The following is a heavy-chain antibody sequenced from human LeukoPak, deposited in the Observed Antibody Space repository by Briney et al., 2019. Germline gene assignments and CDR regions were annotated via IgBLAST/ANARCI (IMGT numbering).Heavy chain of an antibody. D-gene: IGHD4/OR15-4a*01. CDR2: INPNTGDT. CDR1: GYTFTGYH. CDR3: ARGFIGYPDANYWFDP. Sequence: GASVKVSCKASGYTFTGYHMHWVRQAPGQGLEWMGWINPNTGDTNYAQKFQGRVTMTRDTSISTAYMELSRLRSDDTAVYYCARGFIGYPDANYWFDPWGQGTLVTVSS. J-gene: IGHJ5*02. V-gene: IGHV1-2*02.